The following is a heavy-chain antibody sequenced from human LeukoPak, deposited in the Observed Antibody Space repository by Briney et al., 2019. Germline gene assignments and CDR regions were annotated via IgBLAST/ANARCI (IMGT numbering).Heavy chain of an antibody. CDR3: AKVYPSLVTQYSSGWYGEGAFDI. V-gene: IGHV3-30*18. D-gene: IGHD6-19*01. J-gene: IGHJ3*02. CDR2: ISYDGSNK. Sequence: GGSLRLSCAASGFTFSSYGMHWVRQAPGKGLEWVAVISYDGSNKYYADSVKGRFTISRDNSKNTLYLQMNSLRAEDTAVYYCAKVYPSLVTQYSSGWYGEGAFDIWGQGTMVTVSS. CDR1: GFTFSSYG.